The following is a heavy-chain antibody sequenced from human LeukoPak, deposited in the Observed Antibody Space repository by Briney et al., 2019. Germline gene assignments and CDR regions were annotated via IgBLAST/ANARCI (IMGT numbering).Heavy chain of an antibody. Sequence: PGGSLRLSCAAYGFTVSSNYMSWVRQAPGKGLEWVPDIYSGGSTYYADSVKGRFTISIHNSKNTLYLQMNSLRAEDTAVYYCASRDCGGDCYREVYYYYGIDVWGQGTTVTVSS. J-gene: IGHJ6*02. CDR2: IYSGGST. CDR3: ASRDCGGDCYREVYYYYGIDV. CDR1: GFTVSSNY. V-gene: IGHV3-53*04. D-gene: IGHD2-21*02.